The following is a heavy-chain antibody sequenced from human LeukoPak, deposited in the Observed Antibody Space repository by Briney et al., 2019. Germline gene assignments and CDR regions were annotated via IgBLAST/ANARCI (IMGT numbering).Heavy chain of an antibody. CDR3: ARENSGSFFPGEHSYFLYV. V-gene: IGHV4-34*01. Sequence: PSETVSLTCAVYGGSFSGYYWTWIRQSPGKGLEWIGEVTHRGVTHYSPSLRSRVTISLDTSRKQFSLSVSSVTAADTAVYYCARENSGSFFPGEHSYFLYVWGKGTTVTVSS. J-gene: IGHJ6*04. D-gene: IGHD1-26*01. CDR1: GGSFSGYY. CDR2: VTHRGVT.